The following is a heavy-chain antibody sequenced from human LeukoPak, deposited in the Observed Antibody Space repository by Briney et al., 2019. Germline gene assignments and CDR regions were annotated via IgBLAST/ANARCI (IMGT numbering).Heavy chain of an antibody. D-gene: IGHD1-14*01. V-gene: IGHV1-2*06. CDR2: INPTTGVA. CDR1: GYTFTVHY. CDR3: ARLDRNYYYLDV. J-gene: IGHJ6*03. Sequence: ASVKVSCKTSGYTFTVHYMNWVRQAPGQGLEWMGRINPTTGVANYAQKFQGRITVTTATSINTAYMELSSLRSDDTAVYYCARLDRNYYYLDVWGQGTTVTVSS.